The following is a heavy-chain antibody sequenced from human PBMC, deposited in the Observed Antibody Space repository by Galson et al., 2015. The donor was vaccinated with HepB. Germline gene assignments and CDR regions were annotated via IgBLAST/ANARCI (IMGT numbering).Heavy chain of an antibody. CDR3: TTVCYYDILTGYHPDAFDI. D-gene: IGHD3-9*01. CDR1: GFTFSNAW. J-gene: IGHJ3*02. Sequence: SLRLSCAASGFTFSNAWMSWVRQAPGKGLEWVGRIKSKTDGGTTDYAAPVKGRFTISRDDSKSTLYLQMNSLKTEDTAVYYCTTVCYYDILTGYHPDAFDIWGQGTMVTVSS. CDR2: IKSKTDGGTT. V-gene: IGHV3-15*01.